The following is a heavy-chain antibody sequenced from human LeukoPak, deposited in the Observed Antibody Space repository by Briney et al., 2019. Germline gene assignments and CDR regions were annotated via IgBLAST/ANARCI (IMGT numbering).Heavy chain of an antibody. CDR2: MNPNSGNT. CDR1: GYTFTSYD. Sequence: GASVKVSCKASGYTFTSYDINWVRQATGQGLEWMGWMNPNSGNTGYAQKFQGRVTMTRNTSIGTAYMELSSLRSEDTAVYYCARAGAYYYDSSGYNSPQVWGQGTLVTVSS. CDR3: ARAGAYYYDSSGYNSPQV. J-gene: IGHJ4*02. D-gene: IGHD3-22*01. V-gene: IGHV1-8*01.